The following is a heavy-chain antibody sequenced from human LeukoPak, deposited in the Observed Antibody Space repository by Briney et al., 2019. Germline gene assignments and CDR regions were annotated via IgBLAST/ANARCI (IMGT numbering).Heavy chain of an antibody. CDR1: GYSVSSGYY. V-gene: IGHV4-38-2*02. Sequence: SETLSLTCTVSGYSVSSGYYWGWIRQPPGKGLEWIGSMYHSGDTYYNPSLKSRVTISVDTSKNQVSLKLSSVTAADTAVYHCARSKAHLSTSWYGTWFDPWGQGTLVTVSS. CDR2: MYHSGDT. D-gene: IGHD2-2*01. J-gene: IGHJ5*02. CDR3: ARSKAHLSTSWYGTWFDP.